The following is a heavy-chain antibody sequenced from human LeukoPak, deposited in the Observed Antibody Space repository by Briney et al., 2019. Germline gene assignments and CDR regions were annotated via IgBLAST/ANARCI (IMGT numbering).Heavy chain of an antibody. CDR1: GGSIISYY. J-gene: IGHJ3*02. Sequence: PSETLSLTRTVAGGSIISYYWSSIRQPAGEGLELMGRIDTDGSTNYNPSLKRRVTMSVATSKNQFSLKLSSVTAADTAVYYCARSSGMVRGGAAFDIWGQGTMVTVSS. V-gene: IGHV4-4*07. CDR3: ARSSGMVRGGAAFDI. CDR2: IDTDGST. D-gene: IGHD3-10*01.